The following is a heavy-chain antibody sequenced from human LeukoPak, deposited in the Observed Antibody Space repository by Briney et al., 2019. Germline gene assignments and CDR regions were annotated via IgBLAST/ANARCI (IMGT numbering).Heavy chain of an antibody. V-gene: IGHV3-48*02. CDR1: GFTLSVNS. J-gene: IGHJ4*02. D-gene: IGHD1-14*01. CDR3: ARDVEGSEIYSITPFDY. CDR2: ISSSGSTI. Sequence: TGGSLRLSCAVSGFTLSVNSMNWLRQAPGKGLEWVSYISSSGSTIYYADSVKGRFTISRDNAKNSLYLQMNSLRDEDTAVYYCARDVEGSEIYSITPFDYWGQGTLVTVSS.